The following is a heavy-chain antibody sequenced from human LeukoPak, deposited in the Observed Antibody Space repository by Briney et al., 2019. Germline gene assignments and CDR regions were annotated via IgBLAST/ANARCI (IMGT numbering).Heavy chain of an antibody. Sequence: PSGTLSLTCAVSGGSISSSNWWSWVRQPPGKGLEWIGYIYYSGSTYYNPSLKSRVTISVDTSKNQFSLKLSSVTAADTAVYYCARASFLGRPGAFDIWGQGTMVTVSS. CDR1: GGSISSSNW. D-gene: IGHD3-3*01. V-gene: IGHV4-4*02. J-gene: IGHJ3*02. CDR2: IYYSGST. CDR3: ARASFLGRPGAFDI.